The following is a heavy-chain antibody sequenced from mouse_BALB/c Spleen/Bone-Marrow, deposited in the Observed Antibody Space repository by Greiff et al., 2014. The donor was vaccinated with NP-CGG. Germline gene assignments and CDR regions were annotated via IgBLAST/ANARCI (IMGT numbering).Heavy chain of an antibody. D-gene: IGHD1-1*01. J-gene: IGHJ4*01. CDR1: GYTFTSYW. CDR3: TYMGYYGSSYAMDY. V-gene: IGHV1S16*01. CDR2: INPSNGGT. Sequence: VQLQEPGAELVKPGASVKLSCKASGYTFTSYWMHWAKLRPGQGFEWIGEINPSNGGTNYNEKFKRKATLTVDKSSSTAYMQLSSLTSEDSAVYYCTYMGYYGSSYAMDYWGQGTSVTVSS.